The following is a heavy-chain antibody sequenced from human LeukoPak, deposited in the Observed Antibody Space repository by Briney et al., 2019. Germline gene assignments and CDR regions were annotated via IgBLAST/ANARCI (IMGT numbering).Heavy chain of an antibody. V-gene: IGHV4-39*01. J-gene: IGHJ4*02. CDR3: ARRVDYVWGSYRYSRQTFDY. D-gene: IGHD3-16*02. Sequence: SETLSLTCTVSGGSISSSSYYWGWIRQPPGKGREWIGSIYYSGSTYYNPPLKSRVTISVDTSKNQFSLKLSSVTAADTAVYYCARRVDYVWGSYRYSRQTFDYWGKGTLVTVSS. CDR1: GGSISSSSYY. CDR2: IYYSGST.